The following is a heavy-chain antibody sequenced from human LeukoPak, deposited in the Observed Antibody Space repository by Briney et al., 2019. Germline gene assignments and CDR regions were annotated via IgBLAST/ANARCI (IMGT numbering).Heavy chain of an antibody. CDR2: ISAYNGNT. Sequence: ASVTVSCKASGYTFTSYGISWVRQAPGQGLECMGWISAYNGNTKYVQKFQGRVTMTTDTSTSTAYMELRSLRSDDTAVYYCARDLTHRRNYDNSGYQIVSAFWGQGTLVTVSS. CDR1: GYTFTSYG. J-gene: IGHJ4*02. D-gene: IGHD3-22*01. V-gene: IGHV1-18*01. CDR3: ARDLTHRRNYDNSGYQIVSAF.